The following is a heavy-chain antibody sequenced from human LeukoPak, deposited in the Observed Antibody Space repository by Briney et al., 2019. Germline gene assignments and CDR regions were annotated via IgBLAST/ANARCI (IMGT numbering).Heavy chain of an antibody. Sequence: ASVKVSCKASGYTFTGYYMHWVRQAPGQGLEWMGWINPNSGGTNYAQKFQGRVTMTRDTSISTAYMELSRLRSDDTAVYYCARDLLTGDLFDPRGQGTLVTVSS. CDR2: INPNSGGT. CDR3: ARDLLTGDLFDP. J-gene: IGHJ5*02. D-gene: IGHD7-27*01. CDR1: GYTFTGYY. V-gene: IGHV1-2*02.